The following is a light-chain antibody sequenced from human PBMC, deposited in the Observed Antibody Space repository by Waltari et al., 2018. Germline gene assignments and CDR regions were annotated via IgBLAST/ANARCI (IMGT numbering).Light chain of an antibody. Sequence: QSALTQPASVSASPGQSLTIPCPGTSRDVGAYNLVSWYRQYPGKAPQLLIYDVRTRPSGISDRFSGDKSDNTASLTISGLRAEDEADYYCSSYTLTDTRVFGGGT. CDR2: DVR. J-gene: IGLJ3*02. CDR1: SRDVGAYNL. V-gene: IGLV2-14*01. CDR3: SSYTLTDTRV.